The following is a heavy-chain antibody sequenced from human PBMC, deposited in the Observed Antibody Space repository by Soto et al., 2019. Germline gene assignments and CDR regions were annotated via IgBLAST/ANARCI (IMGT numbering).Heavy chain of an antibody. CDR3: ARGGSPANYYYYMDV. V-gene: IGHV1-46*03. CDR1: GYSFTSSY. CDR2: INPSGGST. Sequence: ASVKLSCKASGYSFTSSYMHWGRQAPGQGLEWMGIINPSGGSTSYAQKFQGRVTMTRDTSTSTVYMELSSLRSEDTAVYYCARGGSPANYYYYMDVWGKGTTVTVSS. D-gene: IGHD3-16*01. J-gene: IGHJ6*03.